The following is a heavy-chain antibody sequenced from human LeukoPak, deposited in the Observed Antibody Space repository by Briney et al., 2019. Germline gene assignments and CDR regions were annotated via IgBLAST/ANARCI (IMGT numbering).Heavy chain of an antibody. CDR2: IYYSGST. CDR3: ARVAYYGSGSYAFDI. D-gene: IGHD3-10*01. CDR1: GGSISSYY. J-gene: IGHJ3*02. V-gene: IGHV4-59*01. Sequence: SETLSLTCTVSGGSISSYYWSWIRQPPGKGLEWIGYIYYSGSTNYSPSLKSRVTISVDTSKNQFSLKLSSVTAADTAVYYCARVAYYGSGSYAFDIWGQGTMVTVSS.